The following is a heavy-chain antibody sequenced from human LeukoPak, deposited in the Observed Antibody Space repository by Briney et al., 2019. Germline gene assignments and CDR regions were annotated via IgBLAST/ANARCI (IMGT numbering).Heavy chain of an antibody. CDR2: SYDDYIT. Sequence: PGGSLRLSFAASGLRFISYYIHWVGQAPAHVLEWVSVSYDDYITYYSDSVKGRFTISRDNSKNTLYLQMNSLRAEDTAVYYCATGRYYFDYWGQGTLVTVSS. CDR3: ATGRYYFDY. J-gene: IGHJ4*02. CDR1: GLRFISYY. V-gene: IGHV3-53*01.